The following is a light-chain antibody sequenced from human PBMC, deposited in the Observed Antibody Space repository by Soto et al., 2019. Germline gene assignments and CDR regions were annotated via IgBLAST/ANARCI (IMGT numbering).Light chain of an antibody. J-gene: IGKJ4*01. V-gene: IGKV3D-20*02. CDR2: DAS. Sequence: EIVLTQSPGTLSLSPGERATLSCRASQSVSSSYLAWYQQKPGQAPRLLIYDASTRAAGIPARFSGSGSGTDFTLTISSLEPDDFAVYYCQQRSDWPLTFGGGTKVEIK. CDR1: QSVSSSY. CDR3: QQRSDWPLT.